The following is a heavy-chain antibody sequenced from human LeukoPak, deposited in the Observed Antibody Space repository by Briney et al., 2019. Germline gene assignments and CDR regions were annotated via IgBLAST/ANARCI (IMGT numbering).Heavy chain of an antibody. Sequence: ETLSLTCTVSGYSISSGYYWGWIRQPPGKGLEWVSVIYSGGSTYYADSVKGRFTISRDNSKNTLYLQMNSLRAEDTAVYYCARAYGSGSYSRFDPWGQGTLVTVSS. CDR3: ARAYGSGSYSRFDP. V-gene: IGHV3-53*03. CDR1: GYSISSGYY. CDR2: IYSGGST. J-gene: IGHJ5*02. D-gene: IGHD3-10*01.